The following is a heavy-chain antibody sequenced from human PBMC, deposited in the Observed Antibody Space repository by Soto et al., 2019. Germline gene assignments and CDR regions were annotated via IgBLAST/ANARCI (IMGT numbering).Heavy chain of an antibody. Sequence: QVQLVQSGAEVKEPGASVKVSCKASGYTFTSNYMQWVRQAPGQGLEWMGVINPSDGGTTYTQKFQGRITMTRDTSTSIFYMQLYSLRSEDTAVYYCARRERGYSYYWGQGTLVTVSS. CDR3: ARRERGYSYY. CDR1: GYTFTSNY. CDR2: INPSDGGT. D-gene: IGHD5-18*01. J-gene: IGHJ4*02. V-gene: IGHV1-46*01.